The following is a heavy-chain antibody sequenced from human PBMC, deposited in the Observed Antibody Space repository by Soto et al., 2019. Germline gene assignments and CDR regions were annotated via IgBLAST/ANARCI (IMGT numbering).Heavy chain of an antibody. CDR1: AYALTSYA. CDR3: ARDQGQLLPYYYYGMDV. V-gene: IGHV1-3*01. CDR2: INAGNGNT. Sequence: SVKNAYNASAYALTSYAMHWVRQAPGQRLEWMGWINAGNGNTKYSQKFQGRVTITRDTSASTAYMELSSLRSEDTAVYYCARDQGQLLPYYYYGMDVWGEGTTVTVS. D-gene: IGHD2-2*01. J-gene: IGHJ6*02.